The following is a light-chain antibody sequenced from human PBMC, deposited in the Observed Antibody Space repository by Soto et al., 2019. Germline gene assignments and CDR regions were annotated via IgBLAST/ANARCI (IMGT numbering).Light chain of an antibody. J-gene: IGLJ1*01. CDR1: SSDVGGYNY. V-gene: IGLV2-8*01. CDR2: EVN. CDR3: SSYAGSSNV. Sequence: QSVLTQPPSASGSPGQSVAISWTGTSSDVGGYNYVSWYQQHPGKAPKLMIYEVNNRPSGVPDRFSGSKSGNTASLTVSGLQAEDEADYYCSSYAGSSNVFGTGTKVTV.